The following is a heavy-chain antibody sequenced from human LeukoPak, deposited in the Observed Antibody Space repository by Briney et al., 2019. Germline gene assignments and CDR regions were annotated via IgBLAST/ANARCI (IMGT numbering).Heavy chain of an antibody. CDR2: ISSDGNKK. Sequence: GGSLRLSCAASRFTFSTYAMSWVRQAPGKGLEWVAVISSDGNKKDYADSVKGRFTISRDNSKNTLYLQMNSLRTEDTAVFYCARGAHKRDDYGGFFDYWGQGTLVTVSS. J-gene: IGHJ4*02. V-gene: IGHV3-30*04. CDR3: ARGAHKRDDYGGFFDY. CDR1: RFTFSTYA. D-gene: IGHD4-23*01.